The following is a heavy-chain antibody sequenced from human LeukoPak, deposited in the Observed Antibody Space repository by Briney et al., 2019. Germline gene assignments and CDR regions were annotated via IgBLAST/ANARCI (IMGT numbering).Heavy chain of an antibody. CDR1: GYTFTSYD. V-gene: IGHV1-8*01. CDR2: MNPNSGNT. Sequence: ASVKVSCKASGYTFTSYDINWVRQAPGQGLEWMGWMNPNSGNTGYAQKVQGRVTMTRNTSIGTAYMELSSLRSEDTAVYYCARAVKSDIAARRGRYYGMDVWGQGPTVTVSS. J-gene: IGHJ6*02. D-gene: IGHD6-6*01. CDR3: ARAVKSDIAARRGRYYGMDV.